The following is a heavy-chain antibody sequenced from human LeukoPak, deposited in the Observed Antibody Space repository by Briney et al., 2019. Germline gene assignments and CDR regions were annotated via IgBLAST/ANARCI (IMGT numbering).Heavy chain of an antibody. J-gene: IGHJ4*02. CDR2: ISGSGGST. Sequence: PGGSLRLSCAASGFTFSSYAMSWVRQAPGKGLEWVSAISGSGGSTYYADSVKGRFTISRDNSKNTLYLQVNSLRAEDTAVYYCAKVVTYYYDSSGYPDYWGQGTLVTVSS. CDR3: AKVVTYYYDSSGYPDY. V-gene: IGHV3-23*01. CDR1: GFTFSSYA. D-gene: IGHD3-22*01.